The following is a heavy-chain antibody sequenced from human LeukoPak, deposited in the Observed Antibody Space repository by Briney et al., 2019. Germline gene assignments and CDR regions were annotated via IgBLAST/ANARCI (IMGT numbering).Heavy chain of an antibody. V-gene: IGHV1-2*02. CDR3: ARIRGSYYYDSSDYADY. Sequence: ASVKVSCKASGYTFTGYYMHWVRQAPGQGLEWMGWINPNSGGTNYAQKFQGRVTMTRDTSISTAYMELSRLRSDDTAVYYCARIRGSYYYDSSDYADYWGQGTLVTVSS. CDR1: GYTFTGYY. D-gene: IGHD3-22*01. J-gene: IGHJ4*02. CDR2: INPNSGGT.